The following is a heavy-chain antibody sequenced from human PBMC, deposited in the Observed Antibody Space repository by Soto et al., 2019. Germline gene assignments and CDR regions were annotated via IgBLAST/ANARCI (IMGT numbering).Heavy chain of an antibody. CDR1: GYTLNTYG. V-gene: IGHV1-18*01. CDR3: ARVATSSWSSSFDS. Sequence: ASVKVSFKASGYTLNTYGISWVRQAPGQGLEWMGLISAYNANTHYTKKLQGRVVLTTDTLTNTAYMELRSLTSDDTAVYFCARVATSSWSSSFDSWGQGTLVTVSS. J-gene: IGHJ4*02. D-gene: IGHD6-13*01. CDR2: ISAYNANT.